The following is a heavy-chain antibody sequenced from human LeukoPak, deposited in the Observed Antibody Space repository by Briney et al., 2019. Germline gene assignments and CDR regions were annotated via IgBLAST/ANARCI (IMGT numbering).Heavy chain of an antibody. J-gene: IGHJ3*02. D-gene: IGHD3-22*01. CDR1: GYTFTSYY. Sequence: ASVKVSCKASGYTFTSYYMHWVRQAPGQGLEWMGWISAYNGITNYAQNLQGRVAMTTDTSTSTAYMELRSLRSDDTAVYYCARAEIFNYDSSGYYYNAFDIWGQGTVVTVSS. CDR2: ISAYNGIT. CDR3: ARAEIFNYDSSGYYYNAFDI. V-gene: IGHV1-18*04.